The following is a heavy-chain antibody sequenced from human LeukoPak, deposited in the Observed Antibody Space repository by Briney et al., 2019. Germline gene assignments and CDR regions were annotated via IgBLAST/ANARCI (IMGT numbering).Heavy chain of an antibody. V-gene: IGHV4-59*01. CDR3: ARAIVGGFFDY. J-gene: IGHJ4*02. D-gene: IGHD3-22*01. CDR2: IYYSGST. CDR1: GGSISNYY. Sequence: SETLSLTCTVFGGSISNYYWSWIRQPPGKGLEWIGYIYYSGSTNYNPSLKSRVTITVDTSKNQFFLKLSSMTAADTAIYYCARAIVGGFFDYWGQGALVTVSS.